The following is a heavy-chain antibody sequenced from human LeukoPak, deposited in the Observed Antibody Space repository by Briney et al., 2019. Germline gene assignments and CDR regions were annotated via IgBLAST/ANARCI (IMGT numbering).Heavy chain of an antibody. CDR3: ARGNE. Sequence: GESLRLSCAASGFTFRTHSMNWVRQAPGKGLEWVAPISSSGTYIYHSDSVKGRFSTSRDNAKNSLYLQMNSLRAEDTALYYCARGNEWGQGTLVTVSS. D-gene: IGHD1-1*01. CDR1: GFTFRTHS. J-gene: IGHJ4*02. CDR2: ISSSGTYI. V-gene: IGHV3-21*04.